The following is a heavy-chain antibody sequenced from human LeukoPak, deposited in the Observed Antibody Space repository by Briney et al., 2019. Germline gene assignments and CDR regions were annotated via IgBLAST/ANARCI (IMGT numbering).Heavy chain of an antibody. CDR3: ARVGRGYYDSSGSNYPNWFDP. D-gene: IGHD3-22*01. CDR1: GGSISSYY. V-gene: IGHV4-59*01. CDR2: IYYSGST. Sequence: SSETLSLTCTVPGGSISSYYWSWIRQPPGKGLEWIGYIYYSGSTNYNPSLKSRVTISVDTSKNQFSLKLSSVTAADTAVYYCARVGRGYYDSSGSNYPNWFDPWGQGTLVTVSS. J-gene: IGHJ5*02.